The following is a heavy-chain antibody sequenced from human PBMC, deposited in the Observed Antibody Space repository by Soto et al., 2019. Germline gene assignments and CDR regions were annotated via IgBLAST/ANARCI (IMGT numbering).Heavy chain of an antibody. V-gene: IGHV1-8*01. D-gene: IGHD3-10*01. CDR1: GYTFTSHD. CDR2: MNPNSGNS. Sequence: ASVKVSCKASGYTFTSHDINWVRQATGQGLEWMGWMNPNSGNSGYAQNFQGRVTLTSDTSVSTAYMELSSLRSEDTAVYYCAGPWFGELDVWGQGTTVTVSS. J-gene: IGHJ6*02. CDR3: AGPWFGELDV.